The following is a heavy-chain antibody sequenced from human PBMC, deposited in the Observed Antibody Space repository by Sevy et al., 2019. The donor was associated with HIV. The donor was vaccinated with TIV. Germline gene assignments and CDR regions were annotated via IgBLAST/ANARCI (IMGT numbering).Heavy chain of an antibody. CDR3: TTICGGDCYGFDY. J-gene: IGHJ4*02. CDR1: GFTFSNAW. Sequence: GGSLRLSCAASGFTFSNAWMSWVRQAPGKGLEWVGRIKSKTDGGTTDYAAPVKGRFTISRDDSKNTLYLQMNSLKTEDTALYYCTTICGGDCYGFDYWGQGTLVTVSS. CDR2: IKSKTDGGTT. V-gene: IGHV3-15*01. D-gene: IGHD2-21*02.